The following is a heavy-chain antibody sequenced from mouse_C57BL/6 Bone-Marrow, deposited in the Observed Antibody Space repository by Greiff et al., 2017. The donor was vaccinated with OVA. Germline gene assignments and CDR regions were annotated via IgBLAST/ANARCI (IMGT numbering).Heavy chain of an antibody. D-gene: IGHD1-1*01. CDR1: GYTFTSYW. CDR2: IHPNSGST. J-gene: IGHJ2*01. V-gene: IGHV1-64*01. Sequence: QVQLQQPGAELVKPGASVKLSCKASGYTFTSYWMHWVKQRPGQGLEWIGMIHPNSGSTNYNEKFKSKATLTVDKSSSTAYMQLSSLTSEDSAVYYCARHITTTCYFDDWGQGTTLTVSS. CDR3: ARHITTTCYFDD.